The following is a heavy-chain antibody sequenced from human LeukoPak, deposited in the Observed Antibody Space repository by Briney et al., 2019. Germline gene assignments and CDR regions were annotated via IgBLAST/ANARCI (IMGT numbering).Heavy chain of an antibody. CDR1: GFTVSSNY. J-gene: IGHJ3*02. CDR3: ARDSLVRAPPKAFDI. V-gene: IGHV3-66*01. CDR2: IYSGGST. D-gene: IGHD3-10*01. Sequence: GGSLRLSCAASGFTVSSNYMSWVRQAPGKGPEWVSIIYSGGSTYYADSVKGRFTISRDNSKNTLYLQMNSLRVEDTAVYYCARDSLVRAPPKAFDIWGQGTMVTVSS.